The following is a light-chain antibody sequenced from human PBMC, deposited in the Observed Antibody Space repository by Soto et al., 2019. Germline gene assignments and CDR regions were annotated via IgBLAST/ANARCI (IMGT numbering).Light chain of an antibody. Sequence: QSALTQPASVSGSAGQSITISCTGTSSDVGSYNLVSWYQQHPGKAPKLMIYEGSKRPSGVSNRFSGSKSGNTASLTISGLQAEDEADYYCCSYAGSRVFGTGTKLTVL. CDR1: SSDVGSYNL. CDR3: CSYAGSRV. V-gene: IGLV2-23*01. CDR2: EGS. J-gene: IGLJ1*01.